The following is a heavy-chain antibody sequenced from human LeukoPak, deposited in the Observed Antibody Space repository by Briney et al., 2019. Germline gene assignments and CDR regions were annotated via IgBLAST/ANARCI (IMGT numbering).Heavy chain of an antibody. CDR2: IYYSGST. Sequence: SETLSLTCTVPGGSISSYYWSWIRQPPGKGLEWIGYIYYSGSTNYNSSLKSRVTISVDTSKNQFSLKLSSVTAADTAVYYCAREIGYYDSSGYPGYFDLWGRGTLVTVSS. CDR3: AREIGYYDSSGYPGYFDL. D-gene: IGHD3-22*01. V-gene: IGHV4-59*01. J-gene: IGHJ2*01. CDR1: GGSISSYY.